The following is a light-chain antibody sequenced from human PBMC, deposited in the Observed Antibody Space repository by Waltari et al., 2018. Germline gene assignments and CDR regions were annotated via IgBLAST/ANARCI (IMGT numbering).Light chain of an antibody. CDR1: RSVLYSPNNKNY. V-gene: IGKV4-1*01. CDR3: QQFAAQPYT. CDR2: WSS. Sequence: DIVMTQSPDSLAVSLGERATINCKSSRSVLYSPNNKNYLTWYQQKPGQPQKLLIFWSSTRESGVPDRFSGSGSGTNFTLTISSLQAEDVAVYYCQQFAAQPYTFGQGTKLEIK. J-gene: IGKJ2*01.